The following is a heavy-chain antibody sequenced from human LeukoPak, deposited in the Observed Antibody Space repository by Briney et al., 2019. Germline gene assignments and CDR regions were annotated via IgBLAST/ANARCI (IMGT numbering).Heavy chain of an antibody. CDR2: MNPNSGNT. Sequence: ASVKVSCKASGYTFTSYDINWVRQATGQGLEWMGWMNPNSGNTGYAQKFQGRVTMTRNTSISTAYMELSSLRSDDTAVYYCARDENYYYDSSGLWGQGTLVTVSS. V-gene: IGHV1-8*01. D-gene: IGHD3-22*01. CDR3: ARDENYYYDSSGL. J-gene: IGHJ4*02. CDR1: GYTFTSYD.